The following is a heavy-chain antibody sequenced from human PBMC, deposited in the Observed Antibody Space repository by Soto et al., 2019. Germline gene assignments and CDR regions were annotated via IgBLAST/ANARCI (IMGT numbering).Heavy chain of an antibody. CDR3: AHRPAITMIVVADDAFDI. J-gene: IGHJ3*02. CDR1: GFSLSTSGVG. Sequence: QITLKESGPTLVKPTQTLTLTCTFSGFSLSTSGVGVGWIRQPPGKALEWLALIYWDDDKRYSPSLKSRLTITKDTSKNQVVLTMTNMDPVDTATYYCAHRPAITMIVVADDAFDIWGQGTMVTVSS. CDR2: IYWDDDK. D-gene: IGHD3-22*01. V-gene: IGHV2-5*02.